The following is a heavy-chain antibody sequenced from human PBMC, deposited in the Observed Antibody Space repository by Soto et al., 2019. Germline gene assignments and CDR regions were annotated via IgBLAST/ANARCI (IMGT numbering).Heavy chain of an antibody. CDR2: INPSGGST. Sequence: QVQLVQSGAEVKKPGASVKVSCKASGYTFTSYYMHWVRQAPGQGLEWMGIINPSGGSTSYAQKFQGRVTMTRDTSTSTVYMELSSLRSEDTAVYYCARDRYYDSSGYYILQEGSAIDYWGQGTLVTVSS. J-gene: IGHJ4*02. V-gene: IGHV1-46*03. CDR1: GYTFTSYY. D-gene: IGHD3-22*01. CDR3: ARDRYYDSSGYYILQEGSAIDY.